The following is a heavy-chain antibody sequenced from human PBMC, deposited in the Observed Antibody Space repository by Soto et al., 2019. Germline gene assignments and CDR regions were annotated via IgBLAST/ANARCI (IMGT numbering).Heavy chain of an antibody. CDR3: AKGVVVATNYFQH. Sequence: PGGCLRLSCAASGFTFSSYGMDWVRQAPGKGVAWVAFISYDGSDKYYAASVKGRFTISGDNSNSTLYLQMDSLRAEDTAVYYCAKGVVVATNYFQHWGQGTLVTFSS. CDR1: GFTFSSYG. D-gene: IGHD2-15*01. J-gene: IGHJ1*01. V-gene: IGHV3-30*02. CDR2: ISYDGSDK.